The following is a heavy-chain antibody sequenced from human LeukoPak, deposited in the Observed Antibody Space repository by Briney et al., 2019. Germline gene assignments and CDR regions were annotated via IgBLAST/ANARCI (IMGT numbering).Heavy chain of an antibody. CDR1: GYTFTSYG. J-gene: IGHJ4*02. CDR2: ISAYNGNT. D-gene: IGHD3-22*01. CDR3: ARGKSDSSGYYFLVMGY. Sequence: GASVKVSCKASGYTFTSYGISWVRQAPGQGLEWMGWISAYNGNTNYAQKLQGRVTMTTDTSTSTAYTELRSLRSDDTAVYYCARGKSDSSGYYFLVMGYWGQGTLVTVSS. V-gene: IGHV1-18*01.